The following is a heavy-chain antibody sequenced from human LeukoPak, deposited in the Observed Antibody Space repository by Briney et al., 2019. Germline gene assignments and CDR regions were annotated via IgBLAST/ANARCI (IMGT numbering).Heavy chain of an antibody. D-gene: IGHD6-19*01. CDR2: IYYSGST. V-gene: IGHV4-39*07. CDR1: GGSISSRSYY. CDR3: AREVEQWLVRRTGWFDP. J-gene: IGHJ5*02. Sequence: SETLSLTCTASGGSISSRSYYWGWIRQPPGKGLEWIGIIYYSGSTYSNPSLRSRVTISVDTSKNQFSLKLSSVTAADTAVYYCAREVEQWLVRRTGWFDPWGQGTLVTVSS.